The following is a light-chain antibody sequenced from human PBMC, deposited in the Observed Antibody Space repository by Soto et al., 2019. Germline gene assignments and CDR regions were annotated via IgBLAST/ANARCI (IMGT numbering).Light chain of an antibody. CDR3: QQYKSFSLT. J-gene: IGKJ4*01. Sequence: DIQMTQSPSTLSASVGDRVTITCRASQSIDNWLAWYQQKPGKAPKLLIYKTSNLESGVPSRFSGSGSGTEHSLTISSLQPDDFATYYCQQYKSFSLTFGGGTRVEVK. CDR1: QSIDNW. CDR2: KTS. V-gene: IGKV1-5*03.